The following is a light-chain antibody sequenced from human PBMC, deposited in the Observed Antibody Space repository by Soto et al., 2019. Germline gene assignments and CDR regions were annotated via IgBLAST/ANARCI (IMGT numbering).Light chain of an antibody. J-gene: IGKJ4*01. Sequence: EIVLTQSPGTLSLSPGERATLSCRASQSISRYLAWYQQKPGQPPRLLIYDASNRATGIPARFSGSVSGTGFTLTISSLEPEDFAVYYCQQRSDWPPLTFGGGTKVEIK. V-gene: IGKV3-11*01. CDR2: DAS. CDR3: QQRSDWPPLT. CDR1: QSISRY.